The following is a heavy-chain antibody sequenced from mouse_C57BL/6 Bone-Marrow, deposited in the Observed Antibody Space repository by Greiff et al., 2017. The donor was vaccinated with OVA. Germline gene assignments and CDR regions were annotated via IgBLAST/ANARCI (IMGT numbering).Heavy chain of an antibody. CDR2: ISNGGGST. D-gene: IGHD2-4*01. J-gene: IGHJ4*01. Sequence: EVQLVESGGGLVQPGGSLKLSCAASGFTFSDYYMYWVRQTPEKRLEWVAYISNGGGSTYYPDTVKGRFTISRDNAKNTLYLQMSRLKSEDTAMYYCARRGGMSTRYYAMDYWGQGTSVTVSS. CDR1: GFTFSDYY. CDR3: ARRGGMSTRYYAMDY. V-gene: IGHV5-12*01.